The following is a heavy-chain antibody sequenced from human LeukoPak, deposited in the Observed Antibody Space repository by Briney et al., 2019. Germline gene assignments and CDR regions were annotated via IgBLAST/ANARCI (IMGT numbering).Heavy chain of an antibody. V-gene: IGHV3-23*01. Sequence: GGSLRLSCAASGFTFSSYAMGWVRQAPGKGLEWVSAISGSGGSTYYADSVKGRLTISRDNSKNTLYLQMNSLRAEDTAVYYCAKDFVPAAMLYYFDYWGQGTLVTVSS. J-gene: IGHJ4*02. CDR2: ISGSGGST. CDR1: GFTFSSYA. CDR3: AKDFVPAAMLYYFDY. D-gene: IGHD2-2*01.